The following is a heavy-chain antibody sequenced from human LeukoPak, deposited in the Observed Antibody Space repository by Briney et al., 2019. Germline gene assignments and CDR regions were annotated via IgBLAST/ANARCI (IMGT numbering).Heavy chain of an antibody. CDR2: INHSGST. CDR3: ARGGYSYGYGVGNDY. CDR1: GGSFSGYY. D-gene: IGHD5-18*01. Sequence: SETLSLTRAVYGGSFSGYYWSWIRQPPGKGLEWIGEINHSGSTNYNPSLKSRVTISVDTSKNQFSLKLSSVTAADTAVYYCARGGYSYGYGVGNDYWGQGTLVTVFS. V-gene: IGHV4-34*01. J-gene: IGHJ4*02.